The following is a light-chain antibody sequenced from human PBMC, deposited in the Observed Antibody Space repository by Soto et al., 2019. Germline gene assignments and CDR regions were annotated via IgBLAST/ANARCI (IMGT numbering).Light chain of an antibody. Sequence: QSVLTQPASVSGSPGQSITISCTGTSSDVGGYNYVSWYQQHPGKAPKLMIYDVSNLPSGVSNRFSGSKSGNTASLTISGLQAEDEADYYCSSYTSSSVVFGTGTKVTVL. CDR3: SSYTSSSVV. J-gene: IGLJ1*01. CDR2: DVS. V-gene: IGLV2-14*01. CDR1: SSDVGGYNY.